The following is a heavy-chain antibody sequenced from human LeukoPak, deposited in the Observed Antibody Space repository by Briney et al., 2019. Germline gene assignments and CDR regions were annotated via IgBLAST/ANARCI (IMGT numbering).Heavy chain of an antibody. J-gene: IGHJ4*02. V-gene: IGHV3-30-3*01. CDR2: ISYDGSNK. CDR3: ARIFVVVPEDY. Sequence: SGRSLRLSCAASGFTFSSYAMHWVRQAPGKGLEWVAVISYDGSNKYYADSVKGRFTISRDNSKNTLYLQMNSLRAEDTAVYYCARIFVVVPEDYWGQGTLVTVSS. D-gene: IGHD2-2*01. CDR1: GFTFSSYA.